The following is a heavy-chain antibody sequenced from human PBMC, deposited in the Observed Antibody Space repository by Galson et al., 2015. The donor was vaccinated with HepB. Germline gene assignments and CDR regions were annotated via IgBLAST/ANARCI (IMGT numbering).Heavy chain of an antibody. Sequence: SLRLSCAASGFTFSSYAMHWVRQAPGKGLEWVAVISYDGSNKYYADSVKGRFTISRDNSKNTLYLQMNSLRAEDTAVYYCASRGFGEFRGRAWYFDLWGRGTLVTVSS. CDR2: ISYDGSNK. CDR3: ASRGFGEFRGRAWYFDL. J-gene: IGHJ2*01. CDR1: GFTFSSYA. D-gene: IGHD3-10*01. V-gene: IGHV3-30*04.